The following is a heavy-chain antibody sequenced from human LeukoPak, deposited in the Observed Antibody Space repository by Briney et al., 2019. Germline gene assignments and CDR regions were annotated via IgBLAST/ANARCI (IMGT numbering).Heavy chain of an antibody. D-gene: IGHD5-18*01. J-gene: IGHJ4*02. CDR1: GFTFSSYA. V-gene: IGHV3-21*04. CDR3: AKVDGPWIQLWLFDY. Sequence: PGGSLRLSCAASGFTFSSYAMSWVRQAPGKGLEWVSSISSSSSYIYYADSVKGRFTISRDNAKNSLYLQMNSLRAEDTAVYYCAKVDGPWIQLWLFDYWGQGTLVTVSS. CDR2: ISSSSSYI.